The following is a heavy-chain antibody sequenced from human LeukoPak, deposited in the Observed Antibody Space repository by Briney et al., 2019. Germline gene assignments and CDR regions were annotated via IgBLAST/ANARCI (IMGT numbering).Heavy chain of an antibody. D-gene: IGHD2-21*02. CDR2: LYRDGNT. J-gene: IGHJ4*02. Sequence: PGGSLRLSCAASGFTVRSNYMSWVRQAPGKGLEWVSVLYRDGNTYYADSVKGRFTISRDNSENTLSLQMKSLGVEDTAVYYCARGGGAFCGNDCYRNFDSWGQGTLVTVSS. V-gene: IGHV3-66*01. CDR3: ARGGGAFCGNDCYRNFDS. CDR1: GFTVRSNY.